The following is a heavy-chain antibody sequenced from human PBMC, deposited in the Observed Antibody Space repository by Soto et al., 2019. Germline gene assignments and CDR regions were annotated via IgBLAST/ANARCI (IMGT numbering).Heavy chain of an antibody. V-gene: IGHV3-11*06. CDR1: GFRVSDNY. Sequence: QVQLEESGGGLVEPGGSLRLSCAASGFRVSDNYMKWIRQAPGKGLEWVSYISRRGGYTNYADSVKGRFTISEDNATNSLSLQMDSLRGEDTAVYFCARSTGRRHALRYVFGLDVWGQGTTVTVSS. D-gene: IGHD1-1*01. CDR3: ARSTGRRHALRYVFGLDV. CDR2: ISRRGGYT. J-gene: IGHJ6*02.